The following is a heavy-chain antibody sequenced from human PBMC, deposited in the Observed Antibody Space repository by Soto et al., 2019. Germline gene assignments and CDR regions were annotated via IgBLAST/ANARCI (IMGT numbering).Heavy chain of an antibody. J-gene: IGHJ6*02. CDR1: GFTFDDYA. V-gene: IGHV3-43D*04. Sequence: GGSLRLSCAASGFTFDDYAMHWVRQAPGKGLEWVSLISWDGGSTYYADSVKGRFTISRDNSKNSLYLQMNSLRAEDTALYYCAKAYGGNRPEYYYYGMDVWGQGTTVTVSS. CDR3: AKAYGGNRPEYYYYGMDV. CDR2: ISWDGGST. D-gene: IGHD2-15*01.